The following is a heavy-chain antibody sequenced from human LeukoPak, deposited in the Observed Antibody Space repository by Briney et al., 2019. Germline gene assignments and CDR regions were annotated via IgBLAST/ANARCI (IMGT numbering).Heavy chain of an antibody. V-gene: IGHV3-21*01. CDR1: GFNYISYC. J-gene: IGHJ4*02. CDR2: ISTNSHYI. Sequence: RGSLRLFCAASGFNYISYCINWFRPAPAKGLEWVSSISTNSHYIYYADSVKGRFTISRDNAKNSLYLQMHSLRAEDTAVYYCARGYYFDYWGQGTLVTVSS. CDR3: ARGYYFDY.